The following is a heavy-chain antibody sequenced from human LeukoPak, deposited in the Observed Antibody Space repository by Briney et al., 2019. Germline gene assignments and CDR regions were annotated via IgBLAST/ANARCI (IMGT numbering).Heavy chain of an antibody. Sequence: PGGSLRLSCAASGFTFSDYYMSWIRQPAGKGLEWIGRIYTSGSTNYNPSLKSRVSMSVDTSKNQFSLKLSSVTAADTAVYYCARDSGTTGEVKFDPWGQGTLVTVSS. J-gene: IGHJ5*02. D-gene: IGHD3-10*01. CDR1: GFTFSDYY. CDR3: ARDSGTTGEVKFDP. CDR2: IYTSGST. V-gene: IGHV4-4*07.